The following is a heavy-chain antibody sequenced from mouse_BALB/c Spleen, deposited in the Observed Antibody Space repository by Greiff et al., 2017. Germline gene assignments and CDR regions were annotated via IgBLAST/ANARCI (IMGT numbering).Heavy chain of an antibody. CDR1: GYAFSSSW. V-gene: IGHV1-82*01. CDR2: IYPGDGDT. J-gene: IGHJ3*01. D-gene: IGHD4-1*02. Sequence: QVQLQQSGPELVKPGASVKISCKASGYAFSSSWMNWVKQRPGQGLEWIGRIYPGDGDTNYNGKFKGKATLTADKSSSTAYMQLSSLTSVDSAVYFCAILNWDEAYWGQGTLVTVSA. CDR3: AILNWDEAY.